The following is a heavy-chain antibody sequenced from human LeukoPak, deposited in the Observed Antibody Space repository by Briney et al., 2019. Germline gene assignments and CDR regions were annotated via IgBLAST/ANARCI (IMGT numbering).Heavy chain of an antibody. Sequence: SETLSLTCTVSGGSISSSSYYWGWIRQPPGKGLEWIGSIYYSGSTYYNPSLKSRVTISVDTSKNQFSLKLSSVTAADTAVYYCARSPILTGYPLDYWGQGTLVTVSS. J-gene: IGHJ4*02. CDR3: ARSPILTGYPLDY. D-gene: IGHD3-9*01. CDR1: GGSISSSSYY. V-gene: IGHV4-39*07. CDR2: IYYSGST.